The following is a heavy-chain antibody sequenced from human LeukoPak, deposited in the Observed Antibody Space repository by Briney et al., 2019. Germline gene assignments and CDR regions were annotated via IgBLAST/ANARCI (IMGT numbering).Heavy chain of an antibody. V-gene: IGHV3-23*01. Sequence: GGSLRLSCAASGFTFSSYAMSWVRQAPGKGLEWVSAISGSGGSTYYADSVKGRFTISRDNAKNSLYLQMNSLRAEDTAVYYCARGSGSYYTHAFDIWGQGTMVTVSS. D-gene: IGHD3-10*01. CDR1: GFTFSSYA. CDR3: ARGSGSYYTHAFDI. J-gene: IGHJ3*02. CDR2: ISGSGGST.